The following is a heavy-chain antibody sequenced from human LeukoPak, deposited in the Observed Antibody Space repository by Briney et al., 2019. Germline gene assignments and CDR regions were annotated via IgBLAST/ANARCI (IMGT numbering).Heavy chain of an antibody. D-gene: IGHD2-2*01. CDR2: TYYRSTWYN. J-gene: IGHJ5*02. CDR1: GDSVSSNSVT. CDR3: ARRLTQYDCFDP. Sequence: SQALSLTCAISGDSVSSNSVTWNWIRQSPSRGLEWLGRTYYRSTWYNDYAVSVRGRITVNPDTSKNQFSLHLNSVTPEDTAVYYCARRLTQYDCFDPWGQGILVTVSS. V-gene: IGHV6-1*01.